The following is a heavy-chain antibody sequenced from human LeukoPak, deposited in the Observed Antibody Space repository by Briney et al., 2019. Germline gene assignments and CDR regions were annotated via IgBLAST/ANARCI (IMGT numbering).Heavy chain of an antibody. D-gene: IGHD2-2*01. CDR2: TYYRSTWYN. J-gene: IGHJ5*02. CDR1: GDSVSSNSVT. CDR3: ARRLTQYDCFDP. Sequence: SQALSLTCAISGDSVSSNSVTWNWIRQSPSRGLEWLGRTYYRSTWYNDYAVSVRGRITVNPDTSKNQFSLHLNSVTPEDTAVYYCARRLTQYDCFDPWGQGILVTVSS. V-gene: IGHV6-1*01.